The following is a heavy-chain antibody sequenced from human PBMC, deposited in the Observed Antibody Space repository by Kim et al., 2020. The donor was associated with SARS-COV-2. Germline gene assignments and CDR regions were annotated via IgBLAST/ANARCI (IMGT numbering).Heavy chain of an antibody. CDR2: ISGSGGST. D-gene: IGHD2-15*01. CDR1: GFTFSSYA. Sequence: GGSLRLSCAASGFTFSSYAMSWVRQAPGKGLEWVSAISGSGGSTYYADSVKGRFTISRDNSKNTLYLQMNSLRAEDTAVYYCAKGPYCSGGSCYPFHAEYFQHWGQGTLVTVSS. CDR3: AKGPYCSGGSCYPFHAEYFQH. V-gene: IGHV3-23*01. J-gene: IGHJ1*01.